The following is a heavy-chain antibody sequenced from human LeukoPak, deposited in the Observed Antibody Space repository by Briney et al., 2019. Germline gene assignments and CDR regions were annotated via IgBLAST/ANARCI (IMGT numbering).Heavy chain of an antibody. CDR1: GYTLTELS. V-gene: IGHV1-46*01. CDR2: INPSGGNT. Sequence: VASVKVSCKVSGYTLTELSMHWVRQAPGQGLEWMGIINPSGGNTNYAQKFQGRVTMTRDTSTSTVYMELSSLRSGDTAVYYCARFAVHRRLAVAGQFGLDYWGQGTLVTVSS. D-gene: IGHD6-19*01. CDR3: ARFAVHRRLAVAGQFGLDY. J-gene: IGHJ4*02.